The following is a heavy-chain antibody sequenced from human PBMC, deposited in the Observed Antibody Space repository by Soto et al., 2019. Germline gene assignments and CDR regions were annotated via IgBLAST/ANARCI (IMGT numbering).Heavy chain of an antibody. CDR2: IYSGGST. V-gene: IGHV3-53*04. CDR1: GFTVSSNY. CDR3: AREGGYCSGGSCYWNDAFDI. J-gene: IGHJ3*02. D-gene: IGHD2-15*01. Sequence: GGALRLSCAASGFTVSSNYMSWVRQAPGKGLEWVSVIYSGGSTYYAGSVKGRFTISRHNSKNTLYLQMNSLRAEDTAVYYCAREGGYCSGGSCYWNDAFDIWGQGTMVTVSS.